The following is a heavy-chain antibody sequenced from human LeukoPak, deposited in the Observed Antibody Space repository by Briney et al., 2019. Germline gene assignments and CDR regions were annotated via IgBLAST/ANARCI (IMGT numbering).Heavy chain of an antibody. D-gene: IGHD3-22*01. Sequence: GGSLRLSCAASGFMFDTYIMTWVRQAPGKGLEWISYINSINAVYYTDSVEGRFTISRDNAKNTLYLQMNSLGAEDTAVYYCARRINYYDSSGYYYVRYFDSWGQGTLVAVSS. CDR3: ARRINYYDSSGYYYVRYFDS. CDR1: GFMFDTYI. CDR2: INSINAV. V-gene: IGHV3-48*04. J-gene: IGHJ4*02.